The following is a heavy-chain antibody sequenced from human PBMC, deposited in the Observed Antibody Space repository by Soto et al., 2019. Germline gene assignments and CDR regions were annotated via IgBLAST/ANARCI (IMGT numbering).Heavy chain of an antibody. CDR2: ISYDGSNK. V-gene: IGHV3-30*03. CDR3: ARDLGSSASVSYPDF. CDR1: GFTFSSYG. D-gene: IGHD3-10*01. J-gene: IGHJ4*02. Sequence: PGGSLRLSCAASGFTFSSYGMHWVRQAPGKGLEWVAVISYDGSNKYYADSVKGRFTISRDNSKNTLYLQMNSLREEDTAVYFCARDLGSSASVSYPDFWGQGTLLTVSS.